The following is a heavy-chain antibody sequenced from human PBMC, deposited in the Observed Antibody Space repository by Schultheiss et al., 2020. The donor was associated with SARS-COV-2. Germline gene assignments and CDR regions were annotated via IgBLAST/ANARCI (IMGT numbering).Heavy chain of an antibody. CDR3: AKGVRGSYSSLDY. V-gene: IGHV3-30-3*01. CDR1: GFTFSSYA. J-gene: IGHJ4*02. D-gene: IGHD1-26*01. CDR2: ISYDGSNK. Sequence: GESLKISCAASGFTFSSYAMHWVRQAPGKGLEWVAVISYDGSNKYYADSVKGRFTISRDNSKNTLYLQMNSLRAEDTALYYCAKGVRGSYSSLDYWGQGTLVTVSS.